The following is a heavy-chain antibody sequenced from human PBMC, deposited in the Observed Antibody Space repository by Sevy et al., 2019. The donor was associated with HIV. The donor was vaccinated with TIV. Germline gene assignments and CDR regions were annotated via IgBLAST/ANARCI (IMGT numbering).Heavy chain of an antibody. CDR3: ARDQGTSDYFDY. V-gene: IGHV4-30-4*01. CDR2: IYYSGST. J-gene: IGHJ4*02. Sequence: TLSLTCTVSGGSISSGDYYWSWIRQPPGKGLEWIGYIYYSGSTYYNPSLKSRVTISVDTSKNQFSLKLSSVTAADTAVYYCARDQGTSDYFDYWGQGTLVTVSS. CDR1: GGSISSGDYY. D-gene: IGHD1-1*01.